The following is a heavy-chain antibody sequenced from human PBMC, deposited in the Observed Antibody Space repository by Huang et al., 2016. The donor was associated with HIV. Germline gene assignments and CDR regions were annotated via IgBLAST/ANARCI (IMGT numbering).Heavy chain of an antibody. D-gene: IGHD2-15*01. V-gene: IGHV3-74*01. Sequence: EVQLVESGGGLVQPGGSLRLSCAASGFTFSSYWMHWVRQAPGKGWVGVVRINRDGSSTSYADSVKGRFTISRDNAKNTLYLQMNRLRAEDTAVYYCAREMYGGILDTDAFDIWGQGTMVTVSS. CDR2: INRDGSST. CDR3: AREMYGGILDTDAFDI. CDR1: GFTFSSYW. J-gene: IGHJ3*02.